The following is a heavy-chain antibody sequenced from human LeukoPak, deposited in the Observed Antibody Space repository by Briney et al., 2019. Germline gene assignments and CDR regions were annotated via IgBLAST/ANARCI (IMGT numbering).Heavy chain of an antibody. CDR3: ARWGPEASFDY. J-gene: IGHJ4*02. V-gene: IGHV3-23*01. Sequence: GGSLRLSCAASGFTFSSYAMSWVRQAPGKGLEWVSTTSGSGGSTYYADSVKGRFTISRDNSKYTVYLQMNSLRAEDTAVYYCARWGPEASFDYWGQGTLVTVSS. D-gene: IGHD1-14*01. CDR1: GFTFSSYA. CDR2: TSGSGGST.